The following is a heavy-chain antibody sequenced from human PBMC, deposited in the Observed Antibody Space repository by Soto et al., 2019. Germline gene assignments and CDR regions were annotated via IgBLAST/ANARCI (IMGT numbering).Heavy chain of an antibody. CDR1: GFTVSSNY. D-gene: IGHD3-10*01. Sequence: EVQLVESGGGLIQPGGSLRLSCTASGFTVSSNYMSWVRQAPGKGLEWVSVIYSGGSTDYADSVKGRFTISRDSSKNTLYLQMNSLRAEDTAVYYCARFSGYPNYYFDYWGQGTLVTVSS. J-gene: IGHJ4*02. V-gene: IGHV3-53*01. CDR2: IYSGGST. CDR3: ARFSGYPNYYFDY.